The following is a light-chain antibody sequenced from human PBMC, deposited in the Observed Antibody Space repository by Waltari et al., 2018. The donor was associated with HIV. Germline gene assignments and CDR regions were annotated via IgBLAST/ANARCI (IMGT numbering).Light chain of an antibody. CDR2: SNK. V-gene: IGLV1-44*01. J-gene: IGLJ2*01. CDR1: ISNIGSNP. CDR3: AAWDDNRNAVV. Sequence: QSVLTQPPSASGTPGQRVAISCSGSISNIGSNPITWYQQRSVTATKFLSNSNKQRPSWVPDRFSGSKSGTSGSLDISGRQSEDEADYYIAAWDDNRNAVVFGGGTKLSVL.